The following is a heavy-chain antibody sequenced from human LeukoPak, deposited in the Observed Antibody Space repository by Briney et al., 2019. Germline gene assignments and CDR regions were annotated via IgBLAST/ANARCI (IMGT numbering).Heavy chain of an antibody. V-gene: IGHV1-18*01. CDR3: AVIYYYDSSGYLSPEAFDI. Sequence: ASVKVSCKASGYTFTSYGISWVRQAPGQGLEWMGWISAYNGNTNYAQKLRGRVTMTTDTSTSTAYMELRSLRSDDTAVYYCAVIYYYDSSGYLSPEAFDIWGQGTMVTVSS. J-gene: IGHJ3*02. D-gene: IGHD3-22*01. CDR1: GYTFTSYG. CDR2: ISAYNGNT.